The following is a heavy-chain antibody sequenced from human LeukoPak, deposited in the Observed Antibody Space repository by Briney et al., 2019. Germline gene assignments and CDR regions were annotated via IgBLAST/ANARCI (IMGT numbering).Heavy chain of an antibody. CDR3: ARERATLDYYYYMDV. D-gene: IGHD5-12*01. V-gene: IGHV3-7*03. CDR1: GFTFSGSW. CDR2: IKRDESAI. J-gene: IGHJ6*03. Sequence: GGSLRLSCAASGFTFSGSWMSWVRQAPGKGLEWVASIKRDESAIFYLASVKGRFTISRDNARNLLFLQMNSLRAEDTALYYCARERATLDYYYYMDVWGKGTTVTVSS.